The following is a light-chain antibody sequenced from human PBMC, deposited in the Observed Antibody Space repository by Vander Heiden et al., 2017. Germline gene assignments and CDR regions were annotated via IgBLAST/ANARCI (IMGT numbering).Light chain of an antibody. J-gene: IGLJ2*01. CDR2: ENT. Sequence: KSLLLQPHPVSASPGKKVTISCSRSSGSIASNYVQWYQYRPGSSPTTVIYENTRRPSSVPDRVSGTIDTSSHSASLSISGLVTEDEADYYCQSYDSNDLVLFGGGTKLTVL. CDR1: SGSIASNY. CDR3: QSYDSNDLVL. V-gene: IGLV6-57*01.